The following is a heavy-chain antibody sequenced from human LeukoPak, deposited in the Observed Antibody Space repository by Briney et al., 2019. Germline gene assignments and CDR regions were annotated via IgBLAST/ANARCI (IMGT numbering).Heavy chain of an antibody. Sequence: SETLSLTCTVSGGSISSYYWSWIRQPPGKGLEWIGYIYYSGSTNYNPSLKSRVTISVDTSKNQFSLKLSSVTAADTAVYFCARDLGGSGYYYMDVWGKGTTVTISS. J-gene: IGHJ6*03. D-gene: IGHD3-10*01. CDR2: IYYSGST. CDR3: ARDLGGSGYYYMDV. V-gene: IGHV4-59*01. CDR1: GGSISSYY.